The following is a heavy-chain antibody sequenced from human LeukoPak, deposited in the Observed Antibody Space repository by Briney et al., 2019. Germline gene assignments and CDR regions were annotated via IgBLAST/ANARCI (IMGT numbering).Heavy chain of an antibody. J-gene: IGHJ5*02. D-gene: IGHD3-10*01. CDR1: GGSISSGSYY. V-gene: IGHV4-61*02. CDR2: IYTSGST. Sequence: SQTLSLTCTVSGGSISSGSYYWSWIRQPAGKGLEWIGRIYTSGSTNYNPSLKSRVAISVDTSKNQFSLKLSSVTAADTAVYYCARDRAGWFDPWGQGTLVTVSS. CDR3: ARDRAGWFDP.